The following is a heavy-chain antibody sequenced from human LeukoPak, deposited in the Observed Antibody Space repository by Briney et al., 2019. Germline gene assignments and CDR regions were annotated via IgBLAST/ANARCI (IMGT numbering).Heavy chain of an antibody. D-gene: IGHD3-22*01. CDR1: GYTFTGYY. CDR3: ARDPFGYYDSSGYLAYFDY. J-gene: IGHJ4*02. CDR2: INPNSGGT. Sequence: ASVKVSCKASGYTFTGYYMHWVRLAPGQGLEWMGWINPNSGGTNYAQKFQGRVTMTRDTSISTAYMELSRLRSDDTAVYYCARDPFGYYDSSGYLAYFDYWGQGTLVSVSS. V-gene: IGHV1-2*02.